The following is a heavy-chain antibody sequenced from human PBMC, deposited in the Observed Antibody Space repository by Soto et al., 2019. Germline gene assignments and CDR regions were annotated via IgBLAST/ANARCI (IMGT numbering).Heavy chain of an antibody. CDR1: GFTFSRHT. V-gene: IGHV3-30*04. J-gene: IGHJ4*02. D-gene: IGHD3-16*02. Sequence: GGSLRLSCAASGFTFSRHTMHWVRQAPGKGLEWVASISYDGSNKYYADSVKGRFTISRDNSKNTLSVQMDSLRAEDTAVYYCARDRLRLGELSLLGYFDYWGQGTQVTVSS. CDR2: ISYDGSNK. CDR3: ARDRLRLGELSLLGYFDY.